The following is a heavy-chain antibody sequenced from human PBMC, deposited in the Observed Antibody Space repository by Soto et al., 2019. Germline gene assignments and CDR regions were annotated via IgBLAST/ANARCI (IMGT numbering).Heavy chain of an antibody. CDR2: IIPIFGTA. D-gene: IGHD3-22*01. Sequence: GDSVKVSCKASGGTFSSYAISWVRQAPGQGLEWMGEIIPIFGTANYAQKFQGRVTITADESTSTAYMELSSLRSEDTAVYYCAGYDSSGYYPPRYYFQHWGQGTLVTVSS. V-gene: IGHV1-69*13. CDR1: GGTFSSYA. CDR3: AGYDSSGYYPPRYYFQH. J-gene: IGHJ1*01.